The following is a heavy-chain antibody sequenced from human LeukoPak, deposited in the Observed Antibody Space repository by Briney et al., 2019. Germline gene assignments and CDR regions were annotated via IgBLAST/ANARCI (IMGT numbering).Heavy chain of an antibody. Sequence: GRSLRLSCAASGFTFSSYAMHWVRQAPGKGLEWVAVISYDGSNKYYADSVKGRFTISRDNSKNTLYLQMNSLRAEDTAVYYCAKDLGDPFNYYYYGMDVWGQGTTVTVSS. J-gene: IGHJ6*02. D-gene: IGHD2-21*01. V-gene: IGHV3-30-3*01. CDR3: AKDLGDPFNYYYYGMDV. CDR1: GFTFSSYA. CDR2: ISYDGSNK.